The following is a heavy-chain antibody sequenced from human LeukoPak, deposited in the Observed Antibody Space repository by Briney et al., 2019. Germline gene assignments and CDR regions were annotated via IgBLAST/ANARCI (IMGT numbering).Heavy chain of an antibody. J-gene: IGHJ4*02. CDR3: HKYGDDHVEVDY. CDR2: IIAIFGTA. CDR1: GGTFSSYA. Sequence: ASVKLSCTASGGTFSSYAISWVRQAPGQGLEWMGGIIAIFGTANYAQTLKGRVTITADESKSTAYMEMSILRAEDTAVYYCHKYGDDHVEVDYWGQGALATVSS. V-gene: IGHV1-69*01. D-gene: IGHD4-17*01.